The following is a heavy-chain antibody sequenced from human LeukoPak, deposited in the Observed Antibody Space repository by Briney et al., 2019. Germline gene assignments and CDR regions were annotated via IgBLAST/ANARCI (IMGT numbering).Heavy chain of an antibody. CDR3: ARDAPRQLTLTDIVVVPAAMSPIYYYYGMDV. CDR2: ISAYNGNT. J-gene: IGHJ6*02. CDR1: GYTFTSYG. V-gene: IGHV1-18*01. D-gene: IGHD2-2*01. Sequence: ASVKVSCKASGYTFTSYGISWVRQAPGQGLEWMGWISAYNGNTNYAQKLQGRVTMTTDTSTSTAYMELRSLRSDDTAVYYCARDAPRQLTLTDIVVVPAAMSPIYYYYGMDVWGQGTTVTVSS.